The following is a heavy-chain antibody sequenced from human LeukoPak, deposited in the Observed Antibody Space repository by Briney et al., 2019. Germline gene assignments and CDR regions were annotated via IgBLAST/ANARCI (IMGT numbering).Heavy chain of an antibody. J-gene: IGHJ1*01. CDR1: GFTLSRYW. Sequence: GGSLRLSCVASGFTLSRYWMSWVRQAPGKGLEGVADIKQDGSEKYYVDSVMGRFTISRDNAKNSLYLQMNSLRAEDTAMYYCARTFYYDGSGYSPQYSQYWGQGTLVTVSS. CDR3: ARTFYYDGSGYSPQYSQY. CDR2: IKQDGSEK. V-gene: IGHV3-7*01. D-gene: IGHD3-22*01.